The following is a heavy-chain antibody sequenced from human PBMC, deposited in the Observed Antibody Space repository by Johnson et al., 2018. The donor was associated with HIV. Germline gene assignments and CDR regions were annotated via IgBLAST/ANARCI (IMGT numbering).Heavy chain of an antibody. CDR1: GFTFTDYY. V-gene: IGHV3-11*04. J-gene: IGHJ3*02. Sequence: QVQLVESGGGLVKPGGSMRLSCAASGFTFTDYYMTWIRQAPGKGLEWVSYISSSGSTIYHADSVKGRLIISRDNAKNSLYMQMSSLRAEDTAVYYCAREGPYWAFDIWGQGTMVTVSS. CDR3: AREGPYWAFDI. CDR2: ISSSGSTI. D-gene: IGHD2-15*01.